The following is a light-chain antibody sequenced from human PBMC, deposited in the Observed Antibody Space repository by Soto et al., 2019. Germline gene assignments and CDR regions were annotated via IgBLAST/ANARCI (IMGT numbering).Light chain of an antibody. J-gene: IGKJ1*01. Sequence: DIVMTQSQLSLPVTPGEPASISCRSSQSLLHINGYNYLDWYLQKPGQSPQLLIYLGSNRASGVPDRFSGSGSGTDFTLKISRVEAEDVGVYNCMQALQTPAFGQGTKVDNK. CDR2: LGS. V-gene: IGKV2-28*01. CDR3: MQALQTPA. CDR1: QSLLHINGYNY.